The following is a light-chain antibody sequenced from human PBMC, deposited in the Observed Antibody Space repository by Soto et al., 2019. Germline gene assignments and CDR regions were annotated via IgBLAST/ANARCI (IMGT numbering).Light chain of an antibody. CDR3: QQYKNWPPLT. CDR2: GAF. J-gene: IGKJ4*01. CDR1: HSVNYN. Sequence: EIVMTQSPATLSVSPGETATLSCRASHSVNYNLAWYQQKPGQGPRLLIYGAFTRATGIPARFSGSGSGTEVTLTISSLQSEDFAVYYCQQYKNWPPLTFGGGTKVEIK. V-gene: IGKV3-15*01.